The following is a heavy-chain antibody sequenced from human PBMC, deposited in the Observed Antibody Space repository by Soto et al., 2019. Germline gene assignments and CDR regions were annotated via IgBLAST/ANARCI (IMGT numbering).Heavy chain of an antibody. V-gene: IGHV1-8*01. D-gene: IGHD1-26*01. CDR2: MKGYSGNP. J-gene: IGHJ4*02. CDR1: GYTFTNNE. Sequence: LLQPGARGKNPGASVKISCKAPGYTFTNNEINGVRQAPAQGLEWMGWMKGYSGNPLYAQNFQGRLTLTRDTSTNTAYLELTSLAYEDTAIYFCARRRGESYYGLDYWGQGTLVTVSS. CDR3: ARRRGESYYGLDY.